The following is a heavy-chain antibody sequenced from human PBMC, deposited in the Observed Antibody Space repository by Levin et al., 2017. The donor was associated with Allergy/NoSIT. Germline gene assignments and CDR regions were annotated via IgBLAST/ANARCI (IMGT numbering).Heavy chain of an antibody. V-gene: IGHV3-23*01. CDR1: GFTFPTYA. J-gene: IGHJ4*02. D-gene: IGHD6-25*01. CDR3: AKRQYTSGWYIDY. CDR2: INPAGVTT. Sequence: GESLKISCVASGFTFPTYAMAWVRQAPGKGLEWVSTINPAGVTTYYADSVQGRFTISRDDSKSTLYLQLSSLTAEDPAVYYCAKRQYTSGWYIDYWGQGTLVTVSS.